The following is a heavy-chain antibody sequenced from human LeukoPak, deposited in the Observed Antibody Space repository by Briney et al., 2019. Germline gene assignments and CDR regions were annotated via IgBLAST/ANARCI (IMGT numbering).Heavy chain of an antibody. J-gene: IGHJ6*02. D-gene: IGHD2-15*01. CDR1: GFTFSSYA. Sequence: PGGSLRLSCAASGFTFSSYAMHWVRQAPGKGLEWVAVISYDGSNKYYADSVKGRFTISRDNSKNTLYLQMNSLRAEDTAVYYCARDPGQVVVGNYYYYYGMDVWGQGTTVTVSS. CDR2: ISYDGSNK. V-gene: IGHV3-30-3*01. CDR3: ARDPGQVVVGNYYYYYGMDV.